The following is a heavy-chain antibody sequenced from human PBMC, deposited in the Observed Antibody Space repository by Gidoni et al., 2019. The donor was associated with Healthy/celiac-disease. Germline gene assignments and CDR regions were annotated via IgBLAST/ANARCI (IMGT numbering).Heavy chain of an antibody. V-gene: IGHV1-3*01. D-gene: IGHD6-13*01. Sequence: QVQLVQSGAEVKKPGASVKGSCKASGYTFTSYAMHWVRQAPGQRLEWMGWINAGNGNTKYSQKFQGRVTITRDTSASTAYMELSSLRSEDTAVYYCASGKQQLVDAFDIWGQGTMVTVSS. J-gene: IGHJ3*02. CDR3: ASGKQQLVDAFDI. CDR2: INAGNGNT. CDR1: GYTFTSYA.